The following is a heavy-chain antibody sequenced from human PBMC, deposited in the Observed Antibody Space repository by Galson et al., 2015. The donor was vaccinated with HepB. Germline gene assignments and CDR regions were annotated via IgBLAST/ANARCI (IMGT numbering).Heavy chain of an antibody. CDR3: AKSVGSNVAYPY. J-gene: IGHJ4*01. CDR1: GFTFDGYA. V-gene: IGHV3-23*01. CDR2: ISGSGLKT. D-gene: IGHD2-8*01. Sequence: SLRLSCATSGFTFDGYAMSWVRQAPGKGLEWVSSISGSGLKTYYSDSVKGRFTISRDNSKDTLYLQMNTLRPEDTALYYCAKSVGSNVAYPYWGHGTLAIVSS.